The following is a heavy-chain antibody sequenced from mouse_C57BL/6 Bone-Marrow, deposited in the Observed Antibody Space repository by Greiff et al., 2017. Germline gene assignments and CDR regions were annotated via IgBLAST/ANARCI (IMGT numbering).Heavy chain of an antibody. D-gene: IGHD2-5*01. Sequence: EVQLVESGGGLVKPGGSLKLSCAASGFTFSSYAMSWVRQTPEKRLEWVATISDGGSYTYSPDNVKGRFTISRDNDKNNLYLQMSHLKSEDTAMYYCARPSYYSNWWVAWFAYWGQGTLVTVSA. CDR2: ISDGGSYT. J-gene: IGHJ3*01. CDR3: ARPSYYSNWWVAWFAY. V-gene: IGHV5-4*01. CDR1: GFTFSSYA.